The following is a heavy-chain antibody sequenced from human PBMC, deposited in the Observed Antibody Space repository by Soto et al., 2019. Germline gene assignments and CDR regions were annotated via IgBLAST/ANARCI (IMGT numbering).Heavy chain of an antibody. D-gene: IGHD6-19*01. CDR3: MSSKSRWSPFYHYYPVGV. Sequence: GESLKISCAASGFIFSSYGMHWVRQAPGKGLEWVATIWYDGSIKKYSDSVKGRFTTSRVNSENTLFLQMDSLRAEDTAIYYCMSSKSRWSPFYHYYPVGVWGQGTTVTVSS. J-gene: IGHJ6*02. V-gene: IGHV3-33*01. CDR1: GFIFSSYG. CDR2: IWYDGSIK.